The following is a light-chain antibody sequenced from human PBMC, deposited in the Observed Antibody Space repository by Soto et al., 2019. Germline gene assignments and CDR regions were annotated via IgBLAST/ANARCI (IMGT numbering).Light chain of an antibody. V-gene: IGLV2-14*01. CDR1: SSDVGGYNY. CDR2: DDI. J-gene: IGLJ2*01. Sequence: QSALTQPASVSGSPGQSITISCTGTSSDVGGYNYVSWYQQHPGKAPKLMIYDDINRPSGVSNRFSASKSGNTASLTISGLHAEDEDYYYCSSDTSLSTHVFGGGTKLTVL. CDR3: SSDTSLSTHV.